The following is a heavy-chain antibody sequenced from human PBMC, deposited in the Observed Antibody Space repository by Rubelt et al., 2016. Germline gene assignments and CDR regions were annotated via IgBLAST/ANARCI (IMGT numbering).Heavy chain of an antibody. Sequence: QVQLQESGPGLVKPSETLSLTCTVSGGSISSYYWSWIRQPPGKGLEWIGFIYYSGSTNYNPSLKSRVTISVDTSKKQLSLKLSSVTAADTAVYYCARDQYYFDYWGQGTLGTVSS. J-gene: IGHJ4*02. V-gene: IGHV4-59*12. CDR2: IYYSGST. CDR3: ARDQYYFDY. CDR1: GGSISSYY.